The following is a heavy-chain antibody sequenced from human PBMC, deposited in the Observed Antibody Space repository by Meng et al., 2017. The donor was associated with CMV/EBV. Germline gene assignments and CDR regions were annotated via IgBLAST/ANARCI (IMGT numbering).Heavy chain of an antibody. V-gene: IGHV3-23*01. Sequence: GESLKISCAASGFTFSSYAMSWVRQAPGKGLEWVSAISGSGGSTYYADSVKGRFTISRDNSKNTLYLQMNSLRAVDTAVYYCAKWGNDFWSGYYPEHYFDYWGQGTLVTVSS. J-gene: IGHJ4*02. CDR1: GFTFSSYA. CDR3: AKWGNDFWSGYYPEHYFDY. CDR2: ISGSGGST. D-gene: IGHD3-3*01.